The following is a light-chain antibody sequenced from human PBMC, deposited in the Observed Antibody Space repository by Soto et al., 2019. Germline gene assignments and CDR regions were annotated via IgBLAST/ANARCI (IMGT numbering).Light chain of an antibody. V-gene: IGKV1-33*01. CDR3: QQFDNLPLT. CDR1: QDINNY. CDR2: DAS. J-gene: IGKJ4*01. Sequence: DIQMTQSPSSLSASVGDRVTITCQASQDINNYLNWYQQKPGKAPKILIYDASVLEAGVPSRFSGGGSGTHLTFTISSLQAEDVATYYCQQFDNLPLTFGGGTKVEIK.